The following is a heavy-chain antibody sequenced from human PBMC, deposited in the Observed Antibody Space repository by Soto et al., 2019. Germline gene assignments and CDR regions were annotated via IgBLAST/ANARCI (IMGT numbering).Heavy chain of an antibody. J-gene: IGHJ1*01. CDR3: ASVPYYYDSSGYYVDGEYFQH. CDR2: INPSGGST. V-gene: IGHV1-46*01. D-gene: IGHD3-22*01. CDR1: GYTFTSYY. Sequence: ASVKVSCKASGYTFTSYYMHWVRQAPGQGLEWMGIINPSGGSTSYAQKFQGRVTMTRDTSTSTAYMELRSLRSDDTAVYYCASVPYYYDSSGYYVDGEYFQHWGQGTLVTVPQ.